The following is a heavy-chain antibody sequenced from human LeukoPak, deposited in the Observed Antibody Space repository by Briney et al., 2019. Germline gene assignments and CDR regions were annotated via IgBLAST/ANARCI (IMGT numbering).Heavy chain of an antibody. CDR2: IYYSGST. D-gene: IGHD6-13*01. CDR1: GVTISSYY. V-gene: IGHV4-59*01. CDR3: ARSDVADSSSWSSVDAFDI. J-gene: IGHJ3*02. Sequence: PSGTLSLTCTVSGVTISSYYWSWIRQPPGKGLEWIGYIYYSGSTNYNPSLKSRVTISVDTSKNQFSLKLSSVTAADTAVYYCARSDVADSSSWSSVDAFDIWGQGTMVTVSS.